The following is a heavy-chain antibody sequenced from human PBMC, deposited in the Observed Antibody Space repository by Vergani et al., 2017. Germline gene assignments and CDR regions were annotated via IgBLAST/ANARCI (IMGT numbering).Heavy chain of an antibody. D-gene: IGHD1-26*01. J-gene: IGHJ5*02. CDR3: ARDNLGSGSYMAWFAP. CDR1: GYPFTAYY. Sequence: QVQLMQSGAEVKKPGASVKVSCKASGYPFTAYYIHWMRQAPGQGLEWMGWIKPNTGDTIYAQKFHGRVTMTRDTSISTVYMEVTGLRSDDTAVFYCARDNLGSGSYMAWFAPWGQGTLVTVSS. CDR2: IKPNTGDT. V-gene: IGHV1-2*02.